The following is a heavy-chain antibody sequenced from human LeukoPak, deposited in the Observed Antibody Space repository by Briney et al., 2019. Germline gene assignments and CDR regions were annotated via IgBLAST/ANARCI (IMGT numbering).Heavy chain of an antibody. Sequence: GGSLRLSCAASGFTFSSYWMSWVRQAPGKGLEWVANIKQDGSEKYYVDSVKGRFTISRDNAKNSLYLQMNSLRAEDTAVYYCARDLALDIVATTEFDYWGQGTLVTVSS. V-gene: IGHV3-7*01. D-gene: IGHD5-12*01. J-gene: IGHJ4*02. CDR2: IKQDGSEK. CDR3: ARDLALDIVATTEFDY. CDR1: GFTFSSYW.